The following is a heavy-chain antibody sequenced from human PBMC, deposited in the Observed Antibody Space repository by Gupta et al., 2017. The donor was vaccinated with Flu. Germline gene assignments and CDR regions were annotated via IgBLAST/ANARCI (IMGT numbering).Heavy chain of an antibody. V-gene: IGHV4-34*01. Sequence: QVQLQQWGAGLLKPSETLSLTCAVYGGSFSGYYWSWIRQPPGKGLEWIGEINHSGSTNYNPSLKSRVTISVDTSKNQFSLKLSSVTAADTAVYYCARLSSVGATNGMDVWGQGTTVTVSS. CDR3: ARLSSVGATNGMDV. J-gene: IGHJ6*02. CDR2: INHSGST. D-gene: IGHD1-26*01. CDR1: GGSFSGYY.